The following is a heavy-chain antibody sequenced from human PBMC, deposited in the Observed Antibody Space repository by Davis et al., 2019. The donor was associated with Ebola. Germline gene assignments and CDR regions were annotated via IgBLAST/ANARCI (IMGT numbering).Heavy chain of an antibody. V-gene: IGHV3-23*01. CDR1: GFTFSSYA. CDR3: AKFVDDYGDYY. CDR2: ISGSGGST. J-gene: IGHJ4*02. D-gene: IGHD4-17*01. Sequence: GESLKISCAASGFTFSSYAMSWVRQAPGKGLEWVSAISGSGGSTYYADSVKGRFTISRDNSKNTLYLQMNSLRAEDTAVYYCAKFVDDYGDYYWGQGTLVTVSS.